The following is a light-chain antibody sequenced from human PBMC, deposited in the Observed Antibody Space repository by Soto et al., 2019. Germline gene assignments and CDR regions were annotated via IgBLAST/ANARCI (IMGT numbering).Light chain of an antibody. CDR3: QQRSNWPPIT. CDR1: QTLSNSF. V-gene: IGKV3D-20*02. J-gene: IGKJ5*01. CDR2: DTS. Sequence: EIALTQSPGTLSLSPGERATLSCRASQTLSNSFIAWYQHKPGQAPRLLVYDTSTRATGIPDRYSGSGSGTDFTLTISSLEPEDFAVYYCQQRSNWPPITFGQGTRLEIK.